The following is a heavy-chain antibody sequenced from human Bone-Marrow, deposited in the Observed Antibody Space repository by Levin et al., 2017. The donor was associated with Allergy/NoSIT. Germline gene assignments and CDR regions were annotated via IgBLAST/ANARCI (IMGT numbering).Heavy chain of an antibody. D-gene: IGHD2-2*01. V-gene: IGHV3-64*01. Sequence: GGSLRLSCAASGFTFSIYAMHWVRQAPGKGLEYISGISSNGGSTSYANSVKGRFTISRDNFKNTLYLQMGSLRAEDMAVYYCAREDCSSTSCLNYFDYWGQGTLVTVSS. CDR3: AREDCSSTSCLNYFDY. CDR2: ISSNGGST. CDR1: GFTFSIYA. J-gene: IGHJ4*02.